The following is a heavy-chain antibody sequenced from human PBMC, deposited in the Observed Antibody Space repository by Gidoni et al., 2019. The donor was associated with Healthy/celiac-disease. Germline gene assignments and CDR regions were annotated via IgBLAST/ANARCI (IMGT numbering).Heavy chain of an antibody. J-gene: IGHJ4*02. CDR2: ISGSGGST. CDR1: GFTFSSNA. Sequence: EVQLLESGGGLVQPGGSLRLSCAASGFTFSSNAMSWVRQAPGTGLEWVSAISGSGGSTSYADSVKGRFTISRDNSKNTLYLQMNSLRAEDTAVYYCAKGPVFIYDFWSGGGFDYWGQGTLVTVSS. V-gene: IGHV3-23*01. CDR3: AKGPVFIYDFWSGGGFDY. D-gene: IGHD3-3*01.